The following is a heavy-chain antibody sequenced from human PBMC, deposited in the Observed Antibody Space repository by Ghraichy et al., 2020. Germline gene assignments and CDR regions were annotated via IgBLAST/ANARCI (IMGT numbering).Heavy chain of an antibody. D-gene: IGHD3-22*01. V-gene: IGHV4-59*12. Sequence: SETLSLTCTVSGGSISSYYWSWIRQPPGKGLDWIGYIYYSGSTNYNPSLKSRVTISLDTSKNQFSLKLSSVTAADTAGYYCAREAGHYFDSSGFYYWGQGTPVTVSP. J-gene: IGHJ4*02. CDR1: GGSISSYY. CDR3: AREAGHYFDSSGFYY. CDR2: IYYSGST.